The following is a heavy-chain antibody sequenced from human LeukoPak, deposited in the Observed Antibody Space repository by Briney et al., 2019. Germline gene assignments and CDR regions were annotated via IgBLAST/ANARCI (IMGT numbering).Heavy chain of an antibody. CDR2: INHSGST. J-gene: IGHJ3*02. CDR1: GGSFSGYY. CDR3: ARRRVVGAPDDAFGI. Sequence: SETLSLTCAVYGGSFSGYYWSWIRQPPGKGLEWIGEINHSGSTNYNPSLKSRVTISVDTSKNQFSLKLSSVTAADTAVYYCARRRVVGAPDDAFGIWGQGTMVTVSS. D-gene: IGHD1-26*01. V-gene: IGHV4-34*01.